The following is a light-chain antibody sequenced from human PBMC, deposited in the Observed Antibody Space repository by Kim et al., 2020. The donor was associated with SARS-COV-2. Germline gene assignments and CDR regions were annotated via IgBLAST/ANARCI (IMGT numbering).Light chain of an antibody. Sequence: VTVSLTCDRSNSSGGYDVASAQHLPGPAPNVHCYGNCQRPSGVPDRFSGSKSGTSASLAITGLQAEDEADYYCQSYDNSLSGYVFGTGTKVTVL. J-gene: IGLJ1*01. CDR1: RSNSSGGYD. CDR2: GNC. V-gene: IGLV1-40*01. CDR3: QSYDNSLSGYV.